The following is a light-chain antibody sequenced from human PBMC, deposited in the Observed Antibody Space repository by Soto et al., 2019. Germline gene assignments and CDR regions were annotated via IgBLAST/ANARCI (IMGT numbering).Light chain of an antibody. CDR3: QHYKISTRYS. V-gene: IGKV1-5*03. J-gene: IGKJ2*03. Sequence: DIQITQSPSTLSASVGDRVSITCRASENINKCLAWYQQRPGTVPKLLIYQASNLESGVPARFSGSGSGTDFTLTISSLQPEDFATYYCQHYKISTRYSFGQGTKVDIK. CDR2: QAS. CDR1: ENINKC.